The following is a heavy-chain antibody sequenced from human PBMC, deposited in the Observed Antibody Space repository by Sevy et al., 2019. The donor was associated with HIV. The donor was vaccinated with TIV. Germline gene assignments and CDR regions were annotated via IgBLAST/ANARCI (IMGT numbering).Heavy chain of an antibody. CDR2: IKLDGSEK. D-gene: IGHD2-2*01. J-gene: IGHJ6*02. CDR3: ARDCSSTSCLWGMDV. CDR1: GFTFSSYW. Sequence: GESLKISCAASGFTFSSYWMSWVRQAPGKGLEWVANIKLDGSEKYYVDSVKGLFTISRDNAKNSLYLQMNSLRAEDTAVYYSARDCSSTSCLWGMDVWGQGTTVTFSS. V-gene: IGHV3-7*03.